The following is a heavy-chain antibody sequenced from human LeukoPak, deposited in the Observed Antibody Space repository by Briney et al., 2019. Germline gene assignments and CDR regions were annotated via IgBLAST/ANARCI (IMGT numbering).Heavy chain of an antibody. J-gene: IGHJ4*02. V-gene: IGHV3-23*01. CDR1: GFSFGSYP. Sequence: GGPLRLSCVVSGFSFGSYPMSWVRQAPGKGLEWVSVISETGDVTHYADSMKGRFTISRDNTKNTLNLQMNSLRAEDTAIYYCARDSSHYLGSSDYWGQGTLVTVSS. CDR2: ISETGDVT. D-gene: IGHD6-6*01. CDR3: ARDSSHYLGSSDY.